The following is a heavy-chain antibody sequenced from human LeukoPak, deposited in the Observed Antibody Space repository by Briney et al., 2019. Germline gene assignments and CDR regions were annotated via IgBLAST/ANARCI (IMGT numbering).Heavy chain of an antibody. J-gene: IGHJ5*02. Sequence: GASVKVSCKASGYTFTSHGISWVRQAPGQGLEWMGWIRPYDDNTNYAQKLQGRVTMTTDTSTSTAYMELRSLRSEDTAVYYCARGPYDFWSGSPRSFDPWGQGTLVTVSS. D-gene: IGHD3-3*01. V-gene: IGHV1-18*01. CDR2: IRPYDDNT. CDR3: ARGPYDFWSGSPRSFDP. CDR1: GYTFTSHG.